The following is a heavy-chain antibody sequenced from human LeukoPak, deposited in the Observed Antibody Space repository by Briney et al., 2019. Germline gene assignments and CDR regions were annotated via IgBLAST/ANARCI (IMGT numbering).Heavy chain of an antibody. V-gene: IGHV3-48*03. D-gene: IGHD5-12*01. Sequence: GGSLRLSCAASGFTFSSYEFNWVRQAPGKGLAWVSYISSSGSTIYYADSVKGRFTISRDNAKNSLYLQMNSLRAEDTAVYYCARCGYSGYDSDFDYWGQGTLVTVSS. CDR2: ISSSGSTI. CDR3: ARCGYSGYDSDFDY. J-gene: IGHJ4*02. CDR1: GFTFSSYE.